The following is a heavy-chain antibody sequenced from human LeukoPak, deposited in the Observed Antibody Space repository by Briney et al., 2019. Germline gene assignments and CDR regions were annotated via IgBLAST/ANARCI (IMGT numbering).Heavy chain of an antibody. V-gene: IGHV1-2*02. J-gene: IGHJ6*02. CDR3: ARDSGAAVLRYFDWFPPAGDYFYGMDV. Sequence: GASVKVSCKASGYTFTGYYMHWVRQAPGQGLEWMGWINPNTGGTNYAQRFQGRVTMTRDTSISTAYMELSRLRSDDTAVYYCARDSGAAVLRYFDWFPPAGDYFYGMDVWGQGTTVTVSS. CDR2: INPNTGGT. CDR1: GYTFTGYY. D-gene: IGHD3-9*01.